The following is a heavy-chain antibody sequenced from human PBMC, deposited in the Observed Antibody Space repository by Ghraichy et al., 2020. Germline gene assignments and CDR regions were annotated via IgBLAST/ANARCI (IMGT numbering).Heavy chain of an antibody. CDR2: ISWNSGSI. J-gene: IGHJ2*01. CDR3: AKENSTHWYFDL. CDR1: GFTFDDYA. V-gene: IGHV3-9*01. D-gene: IGHD4-23*01. Sequence: SLNISCAASGFTFDDYAMHWVRQAPGKGLEWVSGISWNSGSIGYADSVKGRFTISRDNAKNSLYLQMNSLRAEDTALYYCAKENSTHWYFDLWGRGTLVTVSS.